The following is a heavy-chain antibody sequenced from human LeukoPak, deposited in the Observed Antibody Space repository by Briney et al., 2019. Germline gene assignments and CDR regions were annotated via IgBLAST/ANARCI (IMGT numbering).Heavy chain of an antibody. Sequence: GGSLRLSGAASEFTFSSYWMSWVRQAPGKGLEWVANIKQDGGQIYYLESVKGRFTVSRDNAKNSLYLQMNSLRAEDTAVYYCARLGARQMLEYWGQGTLVTVSS. J-gene: IGHJ4*02. CDR1: EFTFSSYW. CDR3: ARLGARQMLEY. D-gene: IGHD4-17*01. V-gene: IGHV3-7*01. CDR2: IKQDGGQI.